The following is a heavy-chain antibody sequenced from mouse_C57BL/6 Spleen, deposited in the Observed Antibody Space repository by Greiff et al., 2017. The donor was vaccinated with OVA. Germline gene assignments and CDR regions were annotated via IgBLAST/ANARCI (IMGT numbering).Heavy chain of an antibody. CDR1: GYAFSSSW. Sequence: VQLQQSGPELVKPGASVKISCKASGYAFSSSWMNWVQQRPGKGLEWIGRIYPGGGDTNYNGKFKGKATLTADKSSSTAYMQLSSLTSEDTAVYVCARGQPGFAYWGQGTLVTVSA. CDR2: IYPGGGDT. J-gene: IGHJ3*01. D-gene: IGHD6-1*01. CDR3: ARGQPGFAY. V-gene: IGHV1-82*01.